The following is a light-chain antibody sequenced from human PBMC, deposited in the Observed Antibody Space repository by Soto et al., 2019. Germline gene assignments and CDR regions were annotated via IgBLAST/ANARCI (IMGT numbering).Light chain of an antibody. CDR1: SSDVGYYDF. Sequence: QSALTQPASVSGSPGQSITISCTGTSSDVGYYDFVSWYQHHPGKAPKLIIYEVTNRPSGVSNRFSGSKSGNTASLTISGLQADDDGDYYCSSYTVSSAGIFGTGTKLTVL. V-gene: IGLV2-14*01. CDR2: EVT. J-gene: IGLJ1*01. CDR3: SSYTVSSAGI.